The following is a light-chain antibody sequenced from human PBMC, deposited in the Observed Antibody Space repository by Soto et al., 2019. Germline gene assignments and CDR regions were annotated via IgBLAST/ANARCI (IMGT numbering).Light chain of an antibody. V-gene: IGKV3-11*01. CDR1: QSVSSN. CDR3: QQRSNWPPWT. J-gene: IGKJ1*01. CDR2: GAS. Sequence: EIVMTQSPATLSVSPGERSTLSCRASQSVSSNLAWYQQKPGQAPRLLIYGASTRATGIPDRFSGSGSGTDFTLTIRSLEPEDFAVYYCQQRSNWPPWTFGQGTKVDIK.